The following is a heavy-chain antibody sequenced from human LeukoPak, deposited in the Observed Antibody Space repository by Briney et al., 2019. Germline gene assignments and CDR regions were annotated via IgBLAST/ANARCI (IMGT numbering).Heavy chain of an antibody. J-gene: IGHJ5*02. D-gene: IGHD3-3*01. Sequence: SETLSLTCAVYGGSFSGYYWSWLRQPPGKGLEWVGEINHSGGNNYNPSLKSRVTISVDTSKNQFSLKLSSVTAADTAVYYCARGKRVLRLLEWSNPNNWFDPWGQGTLVTVSS. CDR3: ARGKRVLRLLEWSNPNNWFDP. V-gene: IGHV4-34*01. CDR2: INHSGGN. CDR1: GGSFSGYY.